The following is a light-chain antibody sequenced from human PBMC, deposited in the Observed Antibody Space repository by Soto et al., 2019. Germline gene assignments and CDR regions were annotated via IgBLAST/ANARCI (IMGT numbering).Light chain of an antibody. CDR2: DAS. CDR1: QSISRT. Sequence: EIVLTQSPDTLSVSPGERATLSCRASQSISRTLAWYQQKSGQPPRLLIYDASTRATGIPARFSGSGSGTDFTLTISSLEPEDFAVYYCQQRSNYYRVTFGPGTKVDIK. V-gene: IGKV3-11*01. J-gene: IGKJ3*01. CDR3: QQRSNYYRVT.